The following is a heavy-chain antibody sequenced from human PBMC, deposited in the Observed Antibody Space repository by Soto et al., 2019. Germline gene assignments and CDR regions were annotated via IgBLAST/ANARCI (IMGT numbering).Heavy chain of an antibody. Sequence: QVQLVQSGAEVKKPGSSVKVSCKASGGTFSSYAISWVRQAPGQGLEWMGGIIPIFGTANYAQKFQGSVTITADESTSTAYMELSSLRAEDTAVYYCARDRRKTKPHKGAGNDAFDIWGQGTMVPVSS. CDR3: ARDRRKTKPHKGAGNDAFDI. CDR2: IIPIFGTA. D-gene: IGHD1-26*01. CDR1: GGTFSSYA. J-gene: IGHJ3*02. V-gene: IGHV1-69*01.